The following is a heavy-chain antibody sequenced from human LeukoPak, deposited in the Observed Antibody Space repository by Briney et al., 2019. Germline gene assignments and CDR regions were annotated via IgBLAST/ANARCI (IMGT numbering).Heavy chain of an antibody. CDR2: ISYDGSNK. CDR3: AKEVKRGARFAFFDY. D-gene: IGHD3-3*01. V-gene: IGHV3-30*18. Sequence: PGRSLRLSCAASGFTFSSYGMHWVRQAPGKGLEWVAVISYDGSNKYYADSVKGRFTISRDNSKNTLYLQMNSLRAEDTAVYYCAKEVKRGARFAFFDYWDQGTLVTVSS. CDR1: GFTFSSYG. J-gene: IGHJ4*02.